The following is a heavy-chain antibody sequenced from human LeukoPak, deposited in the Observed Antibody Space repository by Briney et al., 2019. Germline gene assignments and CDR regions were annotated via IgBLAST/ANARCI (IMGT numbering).Heavy chain of an antibody. CDR3: AAVVGATRAVAYYYYMDV. CDR2: IYSGGST. CDR1: GFTVSSNY. V-gene: IGHV3-66*02. Sequence: GGSLRLSCAASGFTVSSNYMSWVRQAPGKGLEWVSVIYSGGSTYYADSVKGRFTISRDNSKNTLYLQTNSLRAEDTAVYYCAAVVGATRAVAYYYYMDVWGKGTTVTVSS. D-gene: IGHD1-26*01. J-gene: IGHJ6*03.